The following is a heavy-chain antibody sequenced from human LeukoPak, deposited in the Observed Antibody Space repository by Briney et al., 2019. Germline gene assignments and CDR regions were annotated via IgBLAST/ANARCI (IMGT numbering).Heavy chain of an antibody. CDR2: INAGNGNT. CDR3: ARDTYYYGSGSYSAYYYYGMDV. CDR1: GYTFTSYA. Sequence: ASVKVSGKASGYTFTSYAMHWVCQAPGQRLEWMGWINAGNGNTKYSQKFQGRVTITRDTSASTAYMELSSLRSEDTAVYYCARDTYYYGSGSYSAYYYYGMDVWGKGTTVTVSS. V-gene: IGHV1-3*01. D-gene: IGHD3-10*01. J-gene: IGHJ6*04.